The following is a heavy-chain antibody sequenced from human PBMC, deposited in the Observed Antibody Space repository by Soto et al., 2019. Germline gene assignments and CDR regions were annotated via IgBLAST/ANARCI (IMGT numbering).Heavy chain of an antibody. CDR3: ARHSYGGLDY. CDR2: IHSTGTT. J-gene: IGHJ4*02. V-gene: IGHV4-59*08. Sequence: QVQLQESGPGLVKSSETLSLTCTVSGGSVSNYYWSWIRLPPGKGLEWIGYIHSTGTTNYNPSLKSPITISVDTSKDQLSLKVKSVTAADTAVYYCARHSYGGLDYWGQGTLVTVSS. CDR1: GGSVSNYY. D-gene: IGHD4-17*01.